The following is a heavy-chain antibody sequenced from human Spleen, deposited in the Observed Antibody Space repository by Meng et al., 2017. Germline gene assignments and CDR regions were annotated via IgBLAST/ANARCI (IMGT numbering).Heavy chain of an antibody. Sequence: ASVKVSCKASGYSFTTYAIHWVRQAPGQGLEWMVWINVDTGDTRYSQKFQGRLTITRDTSESTAYLEMSSLTSEETAVYYCARNTVGTTNIVYWGQGTLVTVSS. D-gene: IGHD1-26*01. CDR3: ARNTVGTTNIVY. V-gene: IGHV1-3*01. CDR1: GYSFTTYA. J-gene: IGHJ4*02. CDR2: INVDTGDT.